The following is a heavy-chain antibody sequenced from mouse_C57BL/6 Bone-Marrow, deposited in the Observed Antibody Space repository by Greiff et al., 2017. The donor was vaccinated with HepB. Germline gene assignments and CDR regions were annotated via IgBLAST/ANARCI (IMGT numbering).Heavy chain of an antibody. CDR1: GFNIKDDY. Sequence: VQLQQSGAELVRPGASVKLSCTASGFNIKDDYMHWVKQRPEQGLEWIGWIDPENGDTEYASKFQGKATITADTSSNTAYLQLSSLTSEDTAVYYCTTLYDYENYAMDYWGQGTSVTVSS. CDR2: IDPENGDT. D-gene: IGHD2-4*01. V-gene: IGHV14-4*01. J-gene: IGHJ4*01. CDR3: TTLYDYENYAMDY.